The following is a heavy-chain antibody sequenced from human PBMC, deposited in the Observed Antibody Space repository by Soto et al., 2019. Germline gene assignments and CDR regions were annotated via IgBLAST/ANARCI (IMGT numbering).Heavy chain of an antibody. CDR3: ARVSGIVVVPTAKDPHYYYMDV. J-gene: IGHJ6*03. Sequence: QVQLQESGPGLVKPSQTLSLTCTVSGGSISGGPYYWTWIRQHPGSGLEWIGYISYTGSTYYNPALQGRVMMSVGESNNQLSLKLSSVTAADTAVYFCARVSGIVVVPTAKDPHYYYMDVWGKGTTVTVSS. V-gene: IGHV4-31*03. CDR1: GGSISGGPYY. D-gene: IGHD2-2*01. CDR2: ISYTGST.